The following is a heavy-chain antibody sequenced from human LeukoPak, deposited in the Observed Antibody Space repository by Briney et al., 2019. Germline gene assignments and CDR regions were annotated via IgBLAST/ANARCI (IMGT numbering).Heavy chain of an antibody. D-gene: IGHD3-22*01. CDR3: AKEEYYYDSSGYYFDY. Sequence: GGSLRLSCAASGFTFSSYSMHWVRQAPGKGLEWVAVIWYDGGNKYYADSVKGRFTISRDNSKNTLYLQMNSLRAEDTAVYYCAKEEYYYDSSGYYFDYWGQGTLVTVSS. J-gene: IGHJ4*02. CDR1: GFTFSSYS. V-gene: IGHV3-33*06. CDR2: IWYDGGNK.